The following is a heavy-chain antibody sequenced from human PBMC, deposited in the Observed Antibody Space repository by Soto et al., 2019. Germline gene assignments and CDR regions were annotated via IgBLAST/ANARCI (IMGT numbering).Heavy chain of an antibody. D-gene: IGHD3-9*01. Sequence: PSETLSLTCAVSGGSSSSSSYYWGWIRQPPGKGLEWIGSIYYSGSTYYNPSLKSRVTISVDTSKNQFSLKLSSVTAADTAVYYCARGADMNGMDVWGQGTTVTVSS. CDR3: ARGADMNGMDV. J-gene: IGHJ6*02. CDR1: GGSSSSSSYY. V-gene: IGHV4-39*01. CDR2: IYYSGST.